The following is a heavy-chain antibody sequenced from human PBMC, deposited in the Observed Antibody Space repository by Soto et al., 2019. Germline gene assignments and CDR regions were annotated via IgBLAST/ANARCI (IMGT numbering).Heavy chain of an antibody. CDR1: GGSISTYY. D-gene: IGHD6-6*01. CDR3: GRDVRYSSSSGDYYYYMDV. J-gene: IGHJ6*03. CDR2: IFYSGRT. V-gene: IGHV4-59*01. Sequence: NPSETLSLTCTVSGGSISTYYWTWIRQPPGKGLEWIGYIFYSGRTNYNPSLKSRVTISVDTSKNQFSLKLSSVTAADTAVYYCGRDVRYSSSSGDYYYYMDVCGKGTTVTVSS.